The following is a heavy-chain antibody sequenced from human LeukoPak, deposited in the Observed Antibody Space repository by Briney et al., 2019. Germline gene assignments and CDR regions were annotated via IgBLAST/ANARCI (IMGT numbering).Heavy chain of an antibody. J-gene: IGHJ3*02. CDR1: GFTFSSYS. CDR2: ISSTSGTI. CDR3: ARATTLVASKAFDI. V-gene: IGHV3-48*02. D-gene: IGHD2-8*02. Sequence: GGSLRLSCAASGFTFSSYSMNWVRRAPGKGLEWVSYISSTSGTIYYAGSAQGRFTISRDNAKNSLYLQMNSLRDEDTAVYYCARATTLVASKAFDIWGQGTMVTVSS.